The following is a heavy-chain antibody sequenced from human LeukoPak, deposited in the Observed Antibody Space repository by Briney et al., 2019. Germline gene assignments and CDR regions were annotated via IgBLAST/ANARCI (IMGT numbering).Heavy chain of an antibody. CDR3: ARWFVAAYFDY. J-gene: IGHJ4*02. V-gene: IGHV3-21*01. CDR1: GFTFNSYS. Sequence: GGSLRLSCAASGFTFNSYSMNWVRQAPGKGLEWVSSISSSSSYIYYADSVKGRFTISRDNAKNSLYLQMNSLRAEDTAVYYCARWFVAAYFDYWGQGTLVTVSS. D-gene: IGHD3-10*01. CDR2: ISSSSSYI.